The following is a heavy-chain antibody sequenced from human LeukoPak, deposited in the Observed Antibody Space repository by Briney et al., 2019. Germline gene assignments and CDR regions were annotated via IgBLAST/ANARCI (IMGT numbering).Heavy chain of an antibody. D-gene: IGHD6-13*01. Sequence: PGGSLRLSCAASGFTFSTYTMNWVRQAPGKGLEWVSSISSSSSYIYYADSVKGRFTISRDNAKNSLYLQMNSLRAEDTAVYYCARVLYSSIDAFDIWGQGTMVTVSS. J-gene: IGHJ3*02. CDR3: ARVLYSSIDAFDI. CDR1: GFTFSTYT. V-gene: IGHV3-21*01. CDR2: ISSSSSYI.